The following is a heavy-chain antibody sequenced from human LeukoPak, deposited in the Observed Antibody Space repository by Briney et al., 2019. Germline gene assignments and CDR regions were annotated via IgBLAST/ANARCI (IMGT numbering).Heavy chain of an antibody. CDR2: MNPNSGNT. CDR1: GYTFTRYD. CDR3: ARGSGWTRGGIDY. J-gene: IGHJ4*02. V-gene: IGHV1-8*01. Sequence: ASVKVSCKASGYTFTRYDIKWVRQATGQGLAWMGWMNPNSGNTGYAQKFQGRVTMTRNTSISTAYMELSSLRSEDTAVYYCARGSGWTRGGIDYWGQGTLVTVSS. D-gene: IGHD6-19*01.